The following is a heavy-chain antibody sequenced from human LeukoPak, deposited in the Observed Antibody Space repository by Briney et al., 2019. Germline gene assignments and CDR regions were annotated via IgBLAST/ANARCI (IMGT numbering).Heavy chain of an antibody. D-gene: IGHD7-27*01. CDR1: GFTFSIYW. V-gene: IGHV3-7*01. CDR3: ARANWGSVDY. Sequence: GGSLRLSCAASGFTFSIYWMSWVRQAPGKGLEWVANINQDGSGKYYVDSVKGRFTISRDNAQNSLYLQMNSLRAEDTAVYYCARANWGSVDYWGQGTLVTVSS. J-gene: IGHJ4*02. CDR2: INQDGSGK.